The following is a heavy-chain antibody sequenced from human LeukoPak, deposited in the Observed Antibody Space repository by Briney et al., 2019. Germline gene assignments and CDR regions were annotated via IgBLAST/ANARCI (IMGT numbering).Heavy chain of an antibody. V-gene: IGHV4-34*01. CDR1: GGSFSGYY. Sequence: SETLSLTCAVYGGSFSGYYWSWIRQPPGKGLEWIGEINHSGSTNYNPSLKSRVTISVDTSKNQFSLKLSSVTAADTAVYYCASLGTAAAGPYYYYYYGMDVWGQGTTVNVSS. D-gene: IGHD6-13*01. CDR3: ASLGTAAAGPYYYYYYGMDV. J-gene: IGHJ6*02. CDR2: INHSGST.